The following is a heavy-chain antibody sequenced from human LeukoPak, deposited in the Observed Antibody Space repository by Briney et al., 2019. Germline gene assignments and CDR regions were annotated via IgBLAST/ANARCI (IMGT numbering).Heavy chain of an antibody. CDR2: MNPNSGNT. CDR3: ATVGGYPNYYYYGMDV. CDR1: GYTFTSYD. D-gene: IGHD1-26*01. Sequence: ASVKVSCKASGYTFTSYDINWVRQAPGQGLEWMGWMNPNSGNTGYAQKFQGRVTMTEDTSTDTAYMELSSLRSEDTAVYYCATVGGYPNYYYYGMDVWGQGTTVTVSS. J-gene: IGHJ6*02. V-gene: IGHV1-8*01.